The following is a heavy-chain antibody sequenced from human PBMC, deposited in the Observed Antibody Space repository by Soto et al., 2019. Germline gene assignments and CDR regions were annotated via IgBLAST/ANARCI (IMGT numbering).Heavy chain of an antibody. Sequence: EVQLVESGGGLIQPGGSLRLSCAASGFTVSSNYMSWVRQAPGKGLEWVSSFGGSGDDTFYADSVKGRFTMSRDNSKNTLYLQMNGLRAEDTAVYYCAIRKYNYANWGQGTLVTVSS. CDR3: AIRKYNYAN. V-gene: IGHV3-53*01. D-gene: IGHD2-2*01. CDR1: GFTVSSNY. J-gene: IGHJ4*02. CDR2: GGSGDDT.